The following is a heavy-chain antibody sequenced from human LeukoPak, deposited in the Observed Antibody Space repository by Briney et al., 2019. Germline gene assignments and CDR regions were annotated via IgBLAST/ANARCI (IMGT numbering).Heavy chain of an antibody. CDR1: GGTFSSYA. Sequence: SVKVSCKASGGTFSSYAISWVRQAPGQGLEWTGRIIPIFGTANYAQKFQGRVTITTDESTSTAYMELSSLRSEDTAVYYCARSFWSGTHISSHFDYWGQGTLVTVSS. CDR2: IIPIFGTA. CDR3: ARSFWSGTHISSHFDY. V-gene: IGHV1-69*05. D-gene: IGHD3-3*01. J-gene: IGHJ4*02.